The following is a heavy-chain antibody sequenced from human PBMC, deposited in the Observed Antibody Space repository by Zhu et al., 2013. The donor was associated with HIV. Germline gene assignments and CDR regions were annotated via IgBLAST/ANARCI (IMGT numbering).Heavy chain of an antibody. V-gene: IGHV1-18*01. D-gene: IGHD3-3*01. CDR1: GYTFTSYG. Sequence: QVQLVQSGAEVKKPGASVKVSCKASGYTFTSYGISWVRQAPGQGLEWMGWISACNGNTNYAQKLQGRVTMTTDTSTSTAYMELRSLRSDDTAVYYCARFTSFWSWYIDRYGMDVWGQGTTGHRLL. J-gene: IGHJ6*02. CDR2: ISACNGNT. CDR3: ARFTSFWSWYIDRYGMDV.